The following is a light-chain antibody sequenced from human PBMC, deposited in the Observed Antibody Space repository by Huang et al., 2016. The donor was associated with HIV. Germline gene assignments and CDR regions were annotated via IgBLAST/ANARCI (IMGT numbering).Light chain of an antibody. J-gene: IGKJ1*01. CDR2: DAS. V-gene: IGKV1-NL1*01. CDR1: QDIRGS. Sequence: DIQMTQSPTTLSASVGDRVTITCRASQDIRGSLAWYQQKPGKAPGLILSDASKLETGIPARFRGGGSGMFYTLAITSLQSEDFATYYCQQYYGTSWTFGQGTRV. CDR3: QQYYGTSWT.